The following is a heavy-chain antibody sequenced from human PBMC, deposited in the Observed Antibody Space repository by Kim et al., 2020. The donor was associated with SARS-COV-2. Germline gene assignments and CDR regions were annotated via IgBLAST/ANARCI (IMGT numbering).Heavy chain of an antibody. V-gene: IGHV4-39*01. CDR2: IYYSGST. CDR1: GGSISSSSYY. Sequence: SETLSLTCTVSGGSISSSSYYWGWIRQPPGKGLEWIGSIYYSGSTYYNPSLKSRVTISVDTSKNQFSLKLSSVTAADTAVYYCARRLDQYSSSSVWFDPWGQGTLVTVSS. D-gene: IGHD6-6*01. CDR3: ARRLDQYSSSSVWFDP. J-gene: IGHJ5*02.